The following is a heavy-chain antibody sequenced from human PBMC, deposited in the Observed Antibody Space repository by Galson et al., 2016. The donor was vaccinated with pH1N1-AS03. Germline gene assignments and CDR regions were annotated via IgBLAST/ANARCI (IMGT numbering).Heavy chain of an antibody. CDR2: IKQDGSRK. CDR3: LGASDY. CDR1: GFSFSSHW. Sequence: SLRLSCAASGFSFSSHWMRWARQAPGKGLECVANIKQDGSRKYYVNSVKGRFTISRNNAKNSLYLQMNSLRADETAVYYCLGASDYWGQGTLVTVSS. V-gene: IGHV3-7*01. J-gene: IGHJ4*02.